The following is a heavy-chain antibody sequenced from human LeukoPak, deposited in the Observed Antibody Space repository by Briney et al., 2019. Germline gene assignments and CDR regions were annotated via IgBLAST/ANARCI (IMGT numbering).Heavy chain of an antibody. CDR1: GYTFSRHG. Sequence: GGTLRLSCAASGYTFSRHGMNWVRQAPGKGLEWVSGISPSGDITYFADSVKGRFTISRDNSKNTLYLQMNSLRAEDTAVYYCAKARWYEWYFDLWGRGTLVTASS. D-gene: IGHD6-13*01. CDR2: ISPSGDIT. J-gene: IGHJ2*01. CDR3: AKARWYEWYFDL. V-gene: IGHV3-23*01.